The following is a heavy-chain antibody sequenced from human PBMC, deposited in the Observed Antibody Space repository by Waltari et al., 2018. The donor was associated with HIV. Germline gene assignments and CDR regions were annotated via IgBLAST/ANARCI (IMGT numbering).Heavy chain of an antibody. V-gene: IGHV3-23*01. D-gene: IGHD6-13*01. J-gene: IGHJ4*02. CDR1: GLASSRYA. CDR2: ISGSGGST. Sequence: EVQLLASGGGLVQPGGSLRLSCAASGLASSRYAMRWVRPAPGKGLEWVSAISGSGGSTYYADSVKGRFTISRDNSKNTLYLQMNSLRAEDTAVYYCAKDLKAAAEFTFDYWGQGTLVTVSS. CDR3: AKDLKAAAEFTFDY.